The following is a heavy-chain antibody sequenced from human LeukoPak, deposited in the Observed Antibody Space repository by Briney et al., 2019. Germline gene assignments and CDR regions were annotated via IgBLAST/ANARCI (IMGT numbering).Heavy chain of an antibody. CDR1: GGSISSYY. CDR2: IYYSGST. V-gene: IGHV4-59*01. CDR3: ARDGGRSSPGY. D-gene: IGHD3-16*01. J-gene: IGHJ4*02. Sequence: SETLSLTCAVSGGSISSYYWSWIRQPPGKGLEWIGYIYYSGSTNYNPSLKSRVTISVDTSKNQFSLKLSSVTAADTAVYYCARDGGRSSPGYWGQGTLVTVSS.